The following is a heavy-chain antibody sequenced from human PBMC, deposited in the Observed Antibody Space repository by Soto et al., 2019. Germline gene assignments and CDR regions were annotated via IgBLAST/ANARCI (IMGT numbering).Heavy chain of an antibody. V-gene: IGHV4-59*01. CDR1: GGSISSYY. CDR3: ARQVVVAGTFGFDY. Sequence: ETLSLTCTVSGGSISSYYWSWIRQPPGKGLEWIGYIYYSGSTNYNPSLKSRVTISVDTSKNQFSLKLSSVTAADTAVYYCARQVVVAGTFGFDYWGQGTLVTVSS. D-gene: IGHD2-15*01. CDR2: IYYSGST. J-gene: IGHJ4*02.